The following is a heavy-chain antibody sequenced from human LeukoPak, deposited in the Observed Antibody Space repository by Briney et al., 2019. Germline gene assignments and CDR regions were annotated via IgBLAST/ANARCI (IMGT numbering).Heavy chain of an antibody. CDR3: ARGPSSDLTFCN. D-gene: IGHD3-3*01. CDR1: GYTFTSYD. V-gene: IGHV1-46*01. J-gene: IGHJ4*02. Sequence: ASVKVSCKASGYTFTSYDINWVRQAPGQGLEWMGIINPSGGSTSYAQKFQGRVTMTRDTSTSTVYMELSSLRSEDTAVYYCARGPSSDLTFCNWGQGTLVTVSS. CDR2: INPSGGST.